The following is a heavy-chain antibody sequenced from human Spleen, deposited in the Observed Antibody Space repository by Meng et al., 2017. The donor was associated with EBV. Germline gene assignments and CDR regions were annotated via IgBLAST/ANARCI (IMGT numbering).Heavy chain of an antibody. CDR1: GGSVSSGIYY. V-gene: IGHV4-61*01. CDR3: ARGVKYCSGGSCYHFDS. J-gene: IGHJ4*02. Sequence: HRQGPGQGLVKPSETLSLTCPVSGGSVSSGIYYWSWIRQPPGKGLEWIGYIYDGWSTNYDPSLKSRVTMSVDTSKNQFSLKLSSVIAADTAIYYCARGVKYCSGGSCYHFDSWGQGTLVTVSS. CDR2: IYDGWST. D-gene: IGHD2-15*01.